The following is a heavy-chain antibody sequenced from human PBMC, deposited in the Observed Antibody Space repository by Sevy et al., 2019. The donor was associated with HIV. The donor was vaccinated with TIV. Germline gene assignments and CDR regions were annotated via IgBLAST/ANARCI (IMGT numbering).Heavy chain of an antibody. CDR1: GFNFSSYW. V-gene: IGHV3-7*01. D-gene: IGHD3-16*01. Sequence: GGSLRISCAASGFNFSSYWMSWGPPAPGKGLEWVGNLKEDGSEKNYVESVKGRFTISRDNAKNSLYLQMNSLRADDTAVYYCARDGVMGSYWGQGTLVTVSS. J-gene: IGHJ4*02. CDR2: LKEDGSEK. CDR3: ARDGVMGSY.